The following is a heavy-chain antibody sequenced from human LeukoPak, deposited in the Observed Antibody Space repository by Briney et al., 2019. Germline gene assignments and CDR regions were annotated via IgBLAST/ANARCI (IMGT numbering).Heavy chain of an antibody. J-gene: IGHJ6*02. CDR1: GYTFTSYD. V-gene: IGHV1-8*01. CDR3: ARRGDGYFDYYYGMDV. Sequence: GASVKVSCKASGYTFTSYDINWVRQATGQGLEWMGWMNPNSGNTGYAQKFQGRVTMTRNTSISTAYMELSSLRSEDTAVYYCARRGDGYFDYYYGMDVWGQGTTVTVSS. CDR2: MNPNSGNT. D-gene: IGHD5-24*01.